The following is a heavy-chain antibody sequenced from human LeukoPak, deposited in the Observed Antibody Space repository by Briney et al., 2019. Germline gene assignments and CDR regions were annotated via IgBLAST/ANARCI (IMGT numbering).Heavy chain of an antibody. V-gene: IGHV3-7*01. J-gene: IGHJ6*03. CDR1: EFTFSHHW. CDR2: IKQDGSET. CDR3: ARGPILRHFDYYMDV. Sequence: GGSLRLSCAASEFTFSHHWMTWVRQAPGKGLELVANIKQDGSETYYVDSVKGRFTISRDNAKNSLDVQMNSLRVEDTAVYYCARGPILRHFDYYMDVWGKGTTVIFSS. D-gene: IGHD3-9*01.